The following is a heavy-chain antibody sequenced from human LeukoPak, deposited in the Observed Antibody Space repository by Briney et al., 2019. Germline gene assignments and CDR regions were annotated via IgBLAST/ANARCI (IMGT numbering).Heavy chain of an antibody. J-gene: IGHJ6*02. Sequence: SQTLSLTCTVSGGSISSGSYYWSWIRQPAGKGLEWIGRIYTSGSTNYNPSLKSRVTISVDTSKNQFSLKLSSVTAADTAVYYCARDREYYGSGSSTKFYYYGMDVWGQGTTVTVSS. CDR2: IYTSGST. CDR1: GGSISSGSYY. D-gene: IGHD3-10*01. V-gene: IGHV4-61*02. CDR3: ARDREYYGSGSSTKFYYYGMDV.